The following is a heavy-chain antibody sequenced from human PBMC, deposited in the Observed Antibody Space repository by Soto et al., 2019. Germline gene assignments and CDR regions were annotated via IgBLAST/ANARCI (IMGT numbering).Heavy chain of an antibody. Sequence: PSETLSLTCAVYGGSFSGYYWSWIRQPPGKGLEWIGYIYYSGSTNYNPSLKSRVTISVDTSKNQFSLKLSSVTAADTAVYYCARDLWGYCGTDCYPLDVWGQGTTVTVSS. V-gene: IGHV4-59*01. D-gene: IGHD2-21*02. CDR2: IYYSGST. CDR3: ARDLWGYCGTDCYPLDV. J-gene: IGHJ6*02. CDR1: GGSFSGYY.